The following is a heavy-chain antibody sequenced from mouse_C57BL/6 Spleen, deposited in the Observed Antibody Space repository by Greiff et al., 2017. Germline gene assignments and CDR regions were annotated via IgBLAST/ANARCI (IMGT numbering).Heavy chain of an antibody. Sequence: QVTLKESGAELVKPGASVKMSCKASGYTFTTYPIEWMKQNHGKSLEWIGNFHPYNDDTKYNEKFKGKATLTVEKSSSTVYLELSRLTSDDSAVYYCARRLTGEGYFDYWGQGTTLTVSS. CDR3: ARRLTGEGYFDY. D-gene: IGHD4-1*01. CDR1: GYTFTTYP. J-gene: IGHJ2*01. V-gene: IGHV1-47*01. CDR2: FHPYNDDT.